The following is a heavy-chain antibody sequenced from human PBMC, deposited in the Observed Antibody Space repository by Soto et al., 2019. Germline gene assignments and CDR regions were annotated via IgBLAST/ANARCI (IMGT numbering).Heavy chain of an antibody. Sequence: ASVKVSCKASGYTFTSYGISWVRQAPGQGLEWMGWISAYNGNTNYAQKLQGRVTMTTDTSTSTAYMELRSLRSDDTAVYYCARDVDTAMVNWFDPWGQGTLVTVYS. CDR2: ISAYNGNT. J-gene: IGHJ5*02. D-gene: IGHD5-18*01. V-gene: IGHV1-18*01. CDR1: GYTFTSYG. CDR3: ARDVDTAMVNWFDP.